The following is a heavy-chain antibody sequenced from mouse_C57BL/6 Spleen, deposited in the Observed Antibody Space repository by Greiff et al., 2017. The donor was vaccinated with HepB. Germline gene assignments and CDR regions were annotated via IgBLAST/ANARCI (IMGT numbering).Heavy chain of an antibody. CDR1: GYTFTDYY. D-gene: IGHD2-5*01. CDR2: INPNNGGT. CDR3: ARSAYYSNYPDY. V-gene: IGHV1-26*01. J-gene: IGHJ2*01. Sequence: EVQLQQSGPELVKPGASVKISCKASGYTFTDYYMNWVKQSHGKSLEWIGDINPNNGGTSYNQKFKGTATLTVDKSSSTAYMELRSLTSEDSAVYYCARSAYYSNYPDYWGQGTTLTVSS.